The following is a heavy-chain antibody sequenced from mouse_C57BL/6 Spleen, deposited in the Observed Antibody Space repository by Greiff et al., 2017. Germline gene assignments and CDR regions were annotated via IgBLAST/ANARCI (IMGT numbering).Heavy chain of an antibody. CDR2: ISSGSSTI. V-gene: IGHV5-17*01. D-gene: IGHD1-1*01. J-gene: IGHJ2*01. Sequence: EVKVVESGGGLVKPGGSLKLSCAASGFTFSDYGMHWVRQAPEKGLEWVAYISSGSSTIYYADTVKGRFTISRDNAKNTLFLQMTSLRSEDTAMYYGEGGVGGDYFDYWGQGTTLTVSS. CDR1: GFTFSDYG. CDR3: EGGVGGDYFDY.